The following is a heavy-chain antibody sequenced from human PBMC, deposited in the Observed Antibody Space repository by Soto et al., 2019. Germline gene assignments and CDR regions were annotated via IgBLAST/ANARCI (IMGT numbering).Heavy chain of an antibody. CDR3: ARLGGYYQSLDT. V-gene: IGHV4-59*08. CDR2: IYYSGST. CDR1: GGSIDTYY. J-gene: IGHJ5*02. D-gene: IGHD3-22*01. Sequence: QVQLQESGPGLVKASETLSLTCTVSGGSIDTYYWSWIRQPPVKGLQWIGYIYYSGSTTYSPSLKSRVSISVERSKNQFSLKLTSVTAADTAVYYCARLGGYYQSLDTWGQGTLVTVSS.